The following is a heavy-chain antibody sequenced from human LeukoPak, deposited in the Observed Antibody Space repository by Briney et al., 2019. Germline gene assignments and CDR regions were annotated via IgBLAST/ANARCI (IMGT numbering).Heavy chain of an antibody. V-gene: IGHV4-34*01. Sequence: SETLSLTCAVYGGSFSGYYWSWIRQPPGKGLEWIGEINHSGSTNYNPSLKSRVTISVDTSKNQFSLKLSSVTAADTAVYYWARGRNGEGLVVVTIQYYFDYWGQGTLVTVSS. CDR1: GGSFSGYY. CDR3: ARGRNGEGLVVVTIQYYFDY. CDR2: INHSGST. D-gene: IGHD3-22*01. J-gene: IGHJ4*02.